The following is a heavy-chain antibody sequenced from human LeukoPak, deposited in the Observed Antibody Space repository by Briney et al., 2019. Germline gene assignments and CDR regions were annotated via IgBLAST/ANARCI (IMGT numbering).Heavy chain of an antibody. CDR1: GGSISSGGYS. V-gene: IGHV4-39*01. CDR3: ASLGYSSGWYYFDY. D-gene: IGHD6-19*01. CDR2: IYYSGST. Sequence: SETLSLTCAVSGGSISSGGYSWSWLRQPPGKGLEWIGSIYYSGSTYYNPSLKSRVTISVDTSKNQFSLKLSSVTAADTAVYYCASLGYSSGWYYFDYWGQGTLVTVSS. J-gene: IGHJ4*02.